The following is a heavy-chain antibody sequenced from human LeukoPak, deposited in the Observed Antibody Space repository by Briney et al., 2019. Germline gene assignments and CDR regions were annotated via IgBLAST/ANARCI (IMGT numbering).Heavy chain of an antibody. V-gene: IGHV3-30*18. D-gene: IGHD3-10*01. Sequence: PGGSLRLSCAASGFTLSSYGMHWVRQAPGKGLEWVAVISYDGSNKYYADSVKGRFTISRDNSKNTLYLQMNSLRADDTAVYYCVKHMGGSGTPGDYWGQGTLVTVSS. CDR3: VKHMGGSGTPGDY. CDR2: ISYDGSNK. CDR1: GFTLSSYG. J-gene: IGHJ4*02.